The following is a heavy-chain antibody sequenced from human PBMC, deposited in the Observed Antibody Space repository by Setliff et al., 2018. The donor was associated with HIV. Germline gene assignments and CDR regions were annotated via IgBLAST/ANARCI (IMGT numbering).Heavy chain of an antibody. V-gene: IGHV4-59*08. CDR2: IHHTGST. CDR3: AGQDIGAVPALGAFDI. J-gene: IGHJ3*02. Sequence: SETLSLTCTVSDDSVSTFYWNWIRQPPGKGLEWIGFIHHTGSTVSNPSLKSRVTISMDTSKSQFSLRLTSVTAADTAVYYCAGQDIGAVPALGAFDIWGQGTMVTVSS. CDR1: DDSVSTFY. D-gene: IGHD2-2*01.